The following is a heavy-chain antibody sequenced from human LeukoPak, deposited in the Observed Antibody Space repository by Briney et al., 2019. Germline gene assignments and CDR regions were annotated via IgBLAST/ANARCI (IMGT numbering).Heavy chain of an antibody. J-gene: IGHJ4*02. V-gene: IGHV1-18*01. Sequence: ASVKVSCKASGYAFSSYGITWVRQAPGQGLEWMGWIGAYDGHTNYAQKFRGRVTMTTDTSTSTAYMELRGLRSDDTAVYYCARDQNYYGSGSYFIYWGQGTLVTVSS. CDR2: IGAYDGHT. D-gene: IGHD3-10*01. CDR1: GYAFSSYG. CDR3: ARDQNYYGSGSYFIY.